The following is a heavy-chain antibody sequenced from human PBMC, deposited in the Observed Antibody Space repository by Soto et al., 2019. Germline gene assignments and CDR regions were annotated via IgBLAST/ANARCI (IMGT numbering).Heavy chain of an antibody. V-gene: IGHV3-33*01. J-gene: IGHJ6*02. CDR2: IWYDGSNK. D-gene: IGHD1-7*01. CDR3: ARGVPGTWSQYYYYYYGMDV. CDR1: GFTFSSYG. Sequence: QVQLVESGGGVVQPGRSLRLSCAASGFTFSSYGMHWVRQAPGKGLEWVAVIWYDGSNKYYADSVKGRFTISRDNSKNTLYLQMNSLRAEDTAVYYCARGVPGTWSQYYYYYYGMDVWGQGTTVTVSS.